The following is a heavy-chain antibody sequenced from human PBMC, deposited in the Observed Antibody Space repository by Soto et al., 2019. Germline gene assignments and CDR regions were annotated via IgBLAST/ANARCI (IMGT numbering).Heavy chain of an antibody. D-gene: IGHD2-15*01. CDR3: ARGPGGPDGPGDY. CDR2: INAGNGNT. CDR1: GYTFTSYA. J-gene: IGHJ4*02. Sequence: QVQLVQSGAEVKKPGASVKVSCKASGYTFTSYAMHWVRQAPGQRLEWMGWINAGNGNTKYSQKFQGRVTITRDTYASTAYMELSRLRAEDTAVYYCARGPGGPDGPGDYWGQGTLVTVSS. V-gene: IGHV1-3*01.